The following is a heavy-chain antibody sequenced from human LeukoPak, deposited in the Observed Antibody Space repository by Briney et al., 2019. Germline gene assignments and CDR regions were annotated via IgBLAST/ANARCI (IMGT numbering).Heavy chain of an antibody. V-gene: IGHV3-30*09. Sequence: GRSLRLSCAASGFTFRNYAMYWVRQAPGRGLEWAAVVSFDGNTTFYSDSVKGRFAISRDNSKNTLYLEMNSLRPEDTAVYYCARFRAATTRFDYWGQGTLLTASS. CDR1: GFTFRNYA. CDR3: ARFRAATTRFDY. D-gene: IGHD1/OR15-1a*01. CDR2: VSFDGNTT. J-gene: IGHJ4*02.